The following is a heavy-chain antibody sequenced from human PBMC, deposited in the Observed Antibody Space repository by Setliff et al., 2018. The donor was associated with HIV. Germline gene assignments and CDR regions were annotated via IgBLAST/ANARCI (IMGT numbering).Heavy chain of an antibody. V-gene: IGHV1-69*10. CDR1: GGTFSSYV. D-gene: IGHD2-15*01. CDR3: ALPYCSGGNCWSSASLPPAGWFDP. Sequence: SVKVSCKASGGTFSSYVISWVRQAPGQGPEWMGGIIPMYGVADYAQKLQGRVTITADKSTSAAYMELSSLRSEDTAVYYCALPYCSGGNCWSSASLPPAGWFDPWGQGTLVTVSS. CDR2: IIPMYGVA. J-gene: IGHJ5*02.